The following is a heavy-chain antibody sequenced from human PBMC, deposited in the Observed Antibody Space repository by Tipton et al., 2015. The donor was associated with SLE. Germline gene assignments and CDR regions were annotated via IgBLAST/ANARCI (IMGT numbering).Heavy chain of an antibody. J-gene: IGHJ4*02. D-gene: IGHD3-16*01. CDR2: IKSKADGETT. V-gene: IGHV3-15*01. CDR3: ATLGY. CDR1: GFIFNNAW. Sequence: SLRLSCVASGFIFNNAWMNWVRQAPGKGLEWVGHIKSKADGETTEYAAPVKGRFTISKDDSENTLYLQMNSLKTDDSALYYCATLGYWGQGTLVSVSS.